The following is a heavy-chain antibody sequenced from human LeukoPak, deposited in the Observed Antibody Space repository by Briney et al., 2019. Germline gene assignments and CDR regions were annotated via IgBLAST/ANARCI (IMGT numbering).Heavy chain of an antibody. V-gene: IGHV3-23*01. CDR2: ISSSGGST. Sequence: GRSLRLSCAASGFTFSSYAMSWVRQAPGKGLEWVSAISSSGGSTYYADSVKGRFTISRDNSKNTLYLQMNSLRAEDTAVYYCAKKVADIVVVVAAWYFDLWGRGTLVTVSS. CDR1: GFTFSSYA. CDR3: AKKVADIVVVVAAWYFDL. J-gene: IGHJ2*01. D-gene: IGHD2-15*01.